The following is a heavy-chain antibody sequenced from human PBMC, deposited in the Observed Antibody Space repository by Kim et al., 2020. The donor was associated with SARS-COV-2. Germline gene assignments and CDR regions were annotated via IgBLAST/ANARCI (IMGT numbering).Heavy chain of an antibody. D-gene: IGHD3-22*01. J-gene: IGHJ4*02. Sequence: LKSRVTISVDTSKNQFSLKMSSVTAEDTAVYYCARSTYYYDSSGYYYFDYWGQGTLVTVSS. V-gene: IGHV4-31*02. CDR3: ARSTYYYDSSGYYYFDY.